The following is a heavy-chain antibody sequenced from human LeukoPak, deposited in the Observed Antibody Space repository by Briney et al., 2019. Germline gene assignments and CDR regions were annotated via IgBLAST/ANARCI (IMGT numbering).Heavy chain of an antibody. Sequence: SVKVSCKASGGTFSSYAISWVRQAPGQGLEWMGGIIPIFGTANYARKFQGRVTITADESTSTAYMELSSLRSEDTAVYYCARTAHYYGSGSYYNRGPQPYPMDVWGKGTTVTVSS. CDR1: GGTFSSYA. J-gene: IGHJ6*04. CDR2: IIPIFGTA. V-gene: IGHV1-69*01. D-gene: IGHD3-10*01. CDR3: ARTAHYYGSGSYYNRGPQPYPMDV.